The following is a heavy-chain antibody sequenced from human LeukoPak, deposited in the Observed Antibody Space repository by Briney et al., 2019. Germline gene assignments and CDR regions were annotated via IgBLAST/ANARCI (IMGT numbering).Heavy chain of an antibody. Sequence: GGSLRLSCAASGFTFSSYGMHWVRQAPGKGLEWVAVISYDGSNKYYADSVKGRFTISRDNSKNTLYLQMNSLRAEDTAVYYCAKASGLWPFDYWGQGTLVTVSS. CDR3: AKASGLWPFDY. CDR2: ISYDGSNK. V-gene: IGHV3-30*18. J-gene: IGHJ4*02. D-gene: IGHD3-10*01. CDR1: GFTFSSYG.